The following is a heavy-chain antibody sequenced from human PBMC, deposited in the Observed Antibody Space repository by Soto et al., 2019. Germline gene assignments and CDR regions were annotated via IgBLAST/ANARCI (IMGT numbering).Heavy chain of an antibody. CDR1: GFTFSTYA. CDR2: ISFDVSSE. J-gene: IGHJ6*04. V-gene: IGHV3-30*04. CDR3: ARSVRGVVNTGIEY. D-gene: IGHD3-10*01. Sequence: HPWGSLRLSCVVSGFTFSTYAMYWVRQAPGKGLEWVALISFDVSSEYYADSVKGRFTISRDNSKDTLYLQMNSLRAEDTAVFYCARSVRGVVNTGIEYWGKGNTVTVSS.